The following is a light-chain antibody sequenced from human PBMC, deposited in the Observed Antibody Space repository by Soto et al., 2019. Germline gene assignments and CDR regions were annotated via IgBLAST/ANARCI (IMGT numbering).Light chain of an antibody. CDR2: YDD. V-gene: IGLV1-36*01. CDR3: STWDNSLNSLV. J-gene: IGLJ2*01. CDR1: SSNIGNNG. Sequence: QSVLTQPPSVSEAPRQTVTISCSGSSSNIGNNGLDWYQQLPGEAPKLLIYYDDLLPPGVSDRFSGAKSGTSASLAILGLQSADEAAYYCSTWDNSLNSLVFGGGTKLTVL.